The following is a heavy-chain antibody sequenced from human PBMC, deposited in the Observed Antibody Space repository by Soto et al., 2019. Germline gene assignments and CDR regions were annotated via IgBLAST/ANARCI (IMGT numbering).Heavy chain of an antibody. CDR2: IYYSGST. CDR3: ARDRVKVPYGDYVGNWFDP. CDR1: GGSISSYY. J-gene: IGHJ5*02. V-gene: IGHV4-59*01. Sequence: SETLSLTCTVSGGSISSYYWSWIRQPPGKGLEWIGYIYYSGSTNYNPSLKSRVTISVDTSKNQFSLKLSSVTAADTAVYYCARDRVKVPYGDYVGNWFDPWGQGTLVTVSS. D-gene: IGHD4-17*01.